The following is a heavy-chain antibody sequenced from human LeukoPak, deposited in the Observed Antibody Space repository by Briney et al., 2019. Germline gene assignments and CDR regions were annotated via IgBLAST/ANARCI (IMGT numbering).Heavy chain of an antibody. CDR2: IYHSGST. D-gene: IGHD5-12*01. J-gene: IGHJ3*02. CDR1: GGSFSGYY. V-gene: IGHV4-34*01. Sequence: SETLSLTCAVYGGSFSGYYWSWVRQPPGEGLEWVGYIYHSGSTYYNPSLQSRVTISLDRSKNQFSLKLSSMTAADTAVYYCASGNTGYDRDSFDIWGQGTMVTVSS. CDR3: ASGNTGYDRDSFDI.